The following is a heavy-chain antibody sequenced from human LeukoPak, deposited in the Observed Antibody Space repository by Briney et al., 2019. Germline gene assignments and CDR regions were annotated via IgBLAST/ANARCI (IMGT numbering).Heavy chain of an antibody. V-gene: IGHV4-34*01. CDR3: ARGRQGYYDSSGYYLLDY. D-gene: IGHD3-22*01. CDR2: INHSGST. Sequence: SETLSLTCAVYGGSFSGYYWSWIRQPPGKGREWVGEINHSGSTNYNPSLKSRVTISVDTSQNQFPLQLSSMTPAHTALYYCARGRQGYYDSSGYYLLDYWGQGTLVTVSS. J-gene: IGHJ4*02. CDR1: GGSFSGYY.